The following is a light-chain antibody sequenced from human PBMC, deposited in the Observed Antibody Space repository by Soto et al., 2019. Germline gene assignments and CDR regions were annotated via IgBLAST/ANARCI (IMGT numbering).Light chain of an antibody. CDR2: DAS. Sequence: DIQMTQSPSTLSASVGDRVTITCRASRSIGSWLAWYQQKPGKAPNLLIYDASSLKSGVPSRFTGSGSGTAFTSTISSLQPDYFATYCCQQYNSYSFGQGTKLEIK. CDR3: QQYNSYS. J-gene: IGKJ2*01. V-gene: IGKV1-5*01. CDR1: RSIGSW.